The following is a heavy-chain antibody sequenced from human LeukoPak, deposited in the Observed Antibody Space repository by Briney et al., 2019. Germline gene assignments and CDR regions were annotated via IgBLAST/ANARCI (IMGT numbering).Heavy chain of an antibody. CDR1: GFTFSSYW. J-gene: IGHJ4*02. V-gene: IGHV3-74*01. CDR3: ARVAQEAGDPFDY. Sequence: PGGSLRLSCAASGFTFSSYWMHWVRQAPGKGLVWVSRINSDGSSTSYADSVKGRFTISRDNAKNTPYLQMNSLRAEDTAVYYCARVAQEAGDPFDYWGQGTLVTVSS. D-gene: IGHD7-27*01. CDR2: INSDGSST.